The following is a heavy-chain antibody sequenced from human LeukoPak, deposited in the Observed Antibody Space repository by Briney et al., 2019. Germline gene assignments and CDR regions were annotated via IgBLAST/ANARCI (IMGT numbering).Heavy chain of an antibody. V-gene: IGHV3-64*01. Sequence: GGSLRLSCAASGFTFSSYGMHWVRQAPGKGLEYVSAISSNGGSTYYANSVKGRFTISRDNSKNTLYLQMGSLRAEDMAVYYCARLYDFWSGYHMGIDYWGQGTLVTVSS. J-gene: IGHJ4*02. CDR3: ARLYDFWSGYHMGIDY. CDR2: ISSNGGST. D-gene: IGHD3-3*01. CDR1: GFTFSSYG.